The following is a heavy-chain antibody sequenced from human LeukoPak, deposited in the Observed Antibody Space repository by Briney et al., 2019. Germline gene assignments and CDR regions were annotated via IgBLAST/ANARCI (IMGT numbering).Heavy chain of an antibody. Sequence: GGSLRLSCAASGFTFSSYAMNWVRQAPGKGLEWVSAISGGGDNTYYADSVKGRFTISRDNAKNSLYLQMNSLRAEDTAVYYCAREGFPPGVLLWGQGTLVTVSS. CDR3: AREGFPPGVLL. J-gene: IGHJ1*01. V-gene: IGHV3-23*01. CDR2: ISGGGDNT. D-gene: IGHD2-2*01. CDR1: GFTFSSYA.